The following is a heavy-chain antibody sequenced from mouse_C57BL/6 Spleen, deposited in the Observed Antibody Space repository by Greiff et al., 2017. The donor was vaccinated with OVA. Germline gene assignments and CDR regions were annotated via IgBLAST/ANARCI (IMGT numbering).Heavy chain of an antibody. CDR1: GYTFTSYD. Sequence: QVQLQQSGPELVKPGASVTLSCKASGYTFTSYDINWVKQTPGQGLEWIGWIYPGDGSTKYNEKFKGKATLTVDTSSSTAYMELHSLTSEDSAVYFCARGGDYQVVATNYFDYWGQGTTLTVSS. V-gene: IGHV1-85*01. J-gene: IGHJ2*01. CDR3: ARGGDYQVVATNYFDY. CDR2: IYPGDGST. D-gene: IGHD1-1*01.